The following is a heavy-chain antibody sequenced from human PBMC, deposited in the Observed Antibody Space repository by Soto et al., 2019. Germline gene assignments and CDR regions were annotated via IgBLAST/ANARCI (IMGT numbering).Heavy chain of an antibody. Sequence: GGSLRLSCAVSGFTFNNAWISWVRQASGKGLEWVGHIKSNADGATTDYTAPVKGRFTISRDDSKNTLYLEMNSLKIEDTAVYYCTTDGPTVRTGEGYFQYCGQGTLLTVSS. CDR1: GFTFNNAW. V-gene: IGHV3-15*01. J-gene: IGHJ4*02. D-gene: IGHD4-17*01. CDR3: TTDGPTVRTGEGYFQY. CDR2: IKSNADGATT.